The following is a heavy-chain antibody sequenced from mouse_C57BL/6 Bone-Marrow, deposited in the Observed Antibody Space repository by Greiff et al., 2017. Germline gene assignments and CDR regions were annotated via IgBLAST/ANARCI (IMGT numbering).Heavy chain of an antibody. CDR1: GYSITSGYY. J-gene: IGHJ3*01. V-gene: IGHV3-6*01. CDR3: ARVLLYDGFAY. D-gene: IGHD2-3*01. Sequence: EVQLQESGPGLVKPSQSLSLTCSVTGYSITSGYYWNWIRQFPGNKLEWMGYISYDGSNNYNPSLKNRISITRDTSKNQFFLKLNSVTTEDTATYYGARVLLYDGFAYWGQGTLVTVSA. CDR2: ISYDGSN.